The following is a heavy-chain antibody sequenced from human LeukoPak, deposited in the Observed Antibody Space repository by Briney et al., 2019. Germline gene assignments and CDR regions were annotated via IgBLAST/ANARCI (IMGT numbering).Heavy chain of an antibody. V-gene: IGHV4-4*07. CDR2: IYTSGST. CDR1: CGSISSYY. Sequence: SETLSLTCTVSCGSISSYYGSWIRQPAGKGLEWIGRIYTSGSTNYNPSLKSRVTISVDTSKNQFSLNLSPVSAAEKAVYYSERAPMKWMTHDYYYYGMEVWGQGNRVMVS. D-gene: IGHD3-22*01. J-gene: IGHJ6*02. CDR3: ERAPMKWMTHDYYYYGMEV.